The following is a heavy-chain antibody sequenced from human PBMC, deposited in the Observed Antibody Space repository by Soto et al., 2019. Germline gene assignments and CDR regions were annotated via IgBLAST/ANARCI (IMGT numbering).Heavy chain of an antibody. D-gene: IGHD6-6*01. CDR3: ARRIAANHGEVYYYYYGMDV. V-gene: IGHV1-69*13. J-gene: IGHJ6*02. Sequence: ASVKVSCKASGGTFSSYAISWVRQAPGQGLEWMGGIIPIFGTANYAQKFQGRVTITADESTSTAYMELSSLRSEDTAVYYCARRIAANHGEVYYYYYGMDVWGQGTTVTVSS. CDR1: GGTFSSYA. CDR2: IIPIFGTA.